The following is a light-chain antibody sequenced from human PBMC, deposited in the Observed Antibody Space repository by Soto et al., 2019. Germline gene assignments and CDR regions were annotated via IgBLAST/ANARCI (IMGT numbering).Light chain of an antibody. CDR3: LQDYSYPRT. CDR2: GTS. J-gene: IGKJ1*01. Sequence: GDSVIITCRASQALRTALGWYQQRPGKAPELLIYGTSNLQSGVPSRFSGSGSGTDFTLTINGLQPEDFATYYCLQDYSYPRTFGQGTKVDVK. CDR1: QALRTA. V-gene: IGKV1-6*01.